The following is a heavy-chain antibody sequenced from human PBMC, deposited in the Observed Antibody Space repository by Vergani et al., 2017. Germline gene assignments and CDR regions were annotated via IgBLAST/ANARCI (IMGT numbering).Heavy chain of an antibody. D-gene: IGHD3-16*02. CDR2: IIPIFGTA. V-gene: IGHV1-69*01. J-gene: IGHJ5*02. CDR1: GGTFSSYA. CDR3: AGDDGADDVWGSYRESWFDP. Sequence: QVQLVQSGAEVKKPGSSVKVSCKASGGTFSSYAISWVRQAPGQGLEWMGGIIPIFGTANYAQKFQGRVTITADESTSTAYMELSSLRSEDTAVYYCAGDDGADDVWGSYRESWFDPWGQGTLVTVSS.